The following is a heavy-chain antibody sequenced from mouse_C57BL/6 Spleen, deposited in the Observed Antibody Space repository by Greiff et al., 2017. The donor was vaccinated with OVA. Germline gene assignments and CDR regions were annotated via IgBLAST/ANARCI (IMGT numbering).Heavy chain of an antibody. CDR2: INPYNGGT. CDR3: ARARGGLRVDWYFDV. D-gene: IGHD2-4*01. V-gene: IGHV1-19*01. Sequence: EVNLVESGPVLVKPGASVKMSCKASGYTFTDYYMNWVKQSHGKSLEWIGVINPYNGGTSYNQKFKGKATLTVDKSSSTAYMELNSLTSEDSAVYYWARARGGLRVDWYFDVWGTGTTVTVSS. J-gene: IGHJ1*03. CDR1: GYTFTDYY.